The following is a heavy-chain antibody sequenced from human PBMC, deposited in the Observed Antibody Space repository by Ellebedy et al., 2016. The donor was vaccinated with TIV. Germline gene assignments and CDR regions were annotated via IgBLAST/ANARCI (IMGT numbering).Heavy chain of an antibody. J-gene: IGHJ4*02. CDR2: ISGRGDFS. D-gene: IGHD5-12*01. Sequence: GGSLRLSXAASGFTFNNYAMSWVRQAPGKGLEWASSISGRGDFSYYADSVKGRFTISRDNSKNTLYLQMNSLRAEDTAVYYCAKDYGWLRPFDYWGQGTLVTVSS. CDR3: AKDYGWLRPFDY. CDR1: GFTFNNYA. V-gene: IGHV3-23*01.